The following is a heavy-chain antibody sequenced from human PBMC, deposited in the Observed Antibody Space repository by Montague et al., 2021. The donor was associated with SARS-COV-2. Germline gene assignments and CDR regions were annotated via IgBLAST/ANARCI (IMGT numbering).Heavy chain of an antibody. CDR1: GDSISSGGDY. D-gene: IGHD1-7*01. J-gene: IGHJ4*02. V-gene: IGHV4-31*03. CDR2: IDYSVST. Sequence: TLSLTCTVSGDSISSGGDYWNWIRQHPGKGLEWIGHIDYSVSTNYNPSLKSRVTISEDTSKNQISLKLSSVTAADTAVYYCARDRELVDWGQGIMVIVSS. CDR3: ARDRELVD.